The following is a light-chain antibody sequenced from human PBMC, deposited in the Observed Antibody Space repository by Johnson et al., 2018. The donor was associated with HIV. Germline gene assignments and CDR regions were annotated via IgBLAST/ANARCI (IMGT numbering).Light chain of an antibody. V-gene: IGLV1-51*01. J-gene: IGLJ1*01. CDR2: DNN. Sequence: QSVLTQPPSVSAAPGQKVTISCSGSSSNIGNNYVSWYQQLPGTAPKLLIYDNNKRPSGIPDRFSGSKPGTSATLGITGLQTGDEADYYCGTWASSLRSGFFGTGTKVTVL. CDR1: SSNIGNNY. CDR3: GTWASSLRSGF.